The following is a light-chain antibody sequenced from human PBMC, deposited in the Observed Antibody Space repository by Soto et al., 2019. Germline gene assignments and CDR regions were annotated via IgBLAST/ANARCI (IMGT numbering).Light chain of an antibody. V-gene: IGLV2-11*01. J-gene: IGLJ1*01. CDR2: DVS. CDR3: CGCAGSYAYV. CDR1: SSDVGSSNY. Sequence: QSVLTQPRSVSRSPGQSVTISCTGTSSDVGSSNYVSWYQQHPGKVPKLMIYDVSKRPSGIPDRFSGSKSDHTASLTISGLQAEDEADYYCCGCAGSYAYVFGAGTKVTVL.